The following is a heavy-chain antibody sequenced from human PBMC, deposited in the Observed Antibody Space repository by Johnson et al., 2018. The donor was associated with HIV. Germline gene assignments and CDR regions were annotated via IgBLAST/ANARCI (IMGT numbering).Heavy chain of an antibody. CDR3: TTGQLGGASDI. J-gene: IGHJ3*02. V-gene: IGHV3-7*05. Sequence: VQLVESGGGLVQPGGSLRLSCAASGFTFSSYWMSWVRQAPGKWLEWVANIKQDGGEKYYVDSVKGRFTISRDNAKKSLHLQMNSLRAEDTAVYYCTTGQLGGASDIWGQGTMVTVSS. CDR2: IKQDGGEK. D-gene: IGHD6-13*01. CDR1: GFTFSSYW.